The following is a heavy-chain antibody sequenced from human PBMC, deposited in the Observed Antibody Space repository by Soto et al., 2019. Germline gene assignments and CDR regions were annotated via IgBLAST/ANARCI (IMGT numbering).Heavy chain of an antibody. J-gene: IGHJ4*02. CDR1: SFSISSGYY. D-gene: IGHD2-2*02. Sequence: PSETLSLTCAVSSFSISSGYYWGWVRQPPGKGLEWIGSTYHSGTTNYNPSLKSRVTISVDTSKNQFSLKLSSVTAADTAVYYCAREGKYRSSTSCYKGFDYWGQGTLVTVSS. CDR3: AREGKYRSSTSCYKGFDY. CDR2: TYHSGTT. V-gene: IGHV4-38-2*02.